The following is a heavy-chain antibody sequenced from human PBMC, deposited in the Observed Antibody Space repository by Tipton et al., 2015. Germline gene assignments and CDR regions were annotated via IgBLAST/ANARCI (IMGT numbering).Heavy chain of an antibody. CDR2: IQYSGGT. Sequence: TLSLTCTVSSDSINKYYWSWIRQPPGKELQWIGYIQYSGGTNYNPSLESRVSMSVDTSKTQFSLKLSSVTAADTAVYYCARDENYCSSTSCFNWFDPWGQGTLVTVSS. J-gene: IGHJ5*02. CDR1: SDSINKYY. V-gene: IGHV4-59*12. CDR3: ARDENYCSSTSCFNWFDP. D-gene: IGHD2-2*01.